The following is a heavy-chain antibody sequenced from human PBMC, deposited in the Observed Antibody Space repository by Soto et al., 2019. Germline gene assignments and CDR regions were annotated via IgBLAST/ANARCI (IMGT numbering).Heavy chain of an antibody. J-gene: IGHJ4*01. CDR1: GLTLSNYP. CDR2: ISYDGRNT. D-gene: IGHD3-9*01. Sequence: GGSLRLSCAASGLTLSNYPMHWVRQAPGKGLEWVAVISYDGRNTYYADSVKGRFTISRDNSKNTLYLQVNTLRAEDTAVYYCASGGTIYVVMKEQYYWGHGTLVTVSS. V-gene: IGHV3-30*04. CDR3: ASGGTIYVVMKEQYY.